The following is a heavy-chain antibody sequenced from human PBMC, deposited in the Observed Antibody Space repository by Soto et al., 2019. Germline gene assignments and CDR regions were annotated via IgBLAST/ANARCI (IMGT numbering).Heavy chain of an antibody. Sequence: ASVKVSCKASGYTFTNYDINWVRQATGQGLEWRGWMNPHSGNTGYAHKFQGRVTMTRSTSISTAYMELSSLKSEDTAVYYCASVSHSTRWYFPFAYWGQGTLVTVSS. CDR1: GYTFTNYD. CDR3: ASVSHSTRWYFPFAY. J-gene: IGHJ4*02. CDR2: MNPHSGNT. V-gene: IGHV1-8*01. D-gene: IGHD6-13*01.